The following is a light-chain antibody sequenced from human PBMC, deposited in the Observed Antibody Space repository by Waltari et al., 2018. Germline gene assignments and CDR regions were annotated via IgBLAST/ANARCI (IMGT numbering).Light chain of an antibody. V-gene: IGKV1-5*01. J-gene: IGKJ2*01. CDR1: QFINSW. CDR3: QQYNSYPYT. Sequence: DIQMTQSPSTLSASVGDRVTITCRGSQFINSWLAWYQQKPGKAPKLLIYDASSLESGVPSRFSGSGSGSEFTLTISSLQPDDFTTYYCQQYNSYPYTFGQGTKLEIK. CDR2: DAS.